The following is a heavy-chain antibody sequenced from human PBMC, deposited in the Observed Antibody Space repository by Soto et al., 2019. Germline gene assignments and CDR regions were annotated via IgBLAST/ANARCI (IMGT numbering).Heavy chain of an antibody. CDR1: GGSVSSRSRF. J-gene: IGHJ5*02. Sequence: QVQLQESGPGLVKPSETLSVTCTVSGGSVSSRSRFWSWIRQPPGGVLQWIGYIFYSGSTNYNPSPRSRATQSVDTSRNQSSLRLTSVTAADTTFYYCARYDAESGSSKSDPLGEGTLVAVSS. CDR2: IFYSGST. CDR3: ARYDAESGSSKSDP. V-gene: IGHV4-61*01. D-gene: IGHD5-12*01.